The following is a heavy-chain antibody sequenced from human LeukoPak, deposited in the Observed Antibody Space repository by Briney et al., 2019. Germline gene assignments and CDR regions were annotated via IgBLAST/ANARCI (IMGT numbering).Heavy chain of an antibody. CDR3: VRGALRDCSYTSCTRGNWFDP. CDR2: INADGSAT. J-gene: IGHJ5*02. Sequence: GGSRRLSWAASGFAFSSHWMHWVRHAPEKWLGWVSHINADGSATYYAASVKGRFTISRDNDRNTLYLQMHSLTAEDTGVYYCVRGALRDCSYTSCTRGNWFDPWGQGTLVTVSS. CDR1: GFAFSSHW. V-gene: IGHV3-74*01. D-gene: IGHD2-2*01.